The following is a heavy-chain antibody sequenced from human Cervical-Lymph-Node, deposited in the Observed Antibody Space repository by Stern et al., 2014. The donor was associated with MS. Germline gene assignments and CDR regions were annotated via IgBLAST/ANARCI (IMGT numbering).Heavy chain of an antibody. Sequence: EVQLVESGGGLVKPGGSLRLSCVASGFTSFSNAWMNWVRQAPGKGLEWVGRIKSKSAGETTDYAVPVKGRFTISRDDSKSTLYLQMHSLKIEDTAVYFCTTDLVYADYWGQGTLVTVSS. V-gene: IGHV3-15*01. J-gene: IGHJ4*02. CDR3: TTDLVYADY. CDR1: GFTSFSNAW. CDR2: IKSKSAGETT. D-gene: IGHD1-14*01.